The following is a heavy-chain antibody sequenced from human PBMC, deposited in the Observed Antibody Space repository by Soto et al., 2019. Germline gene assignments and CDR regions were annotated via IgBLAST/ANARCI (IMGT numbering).Heavy chain of an antibody. CDR3: AGHWAAAGKEFDY. CDR2: ISYDGSNK. J-gene: IGHJ4*02. V-gene: IGHV3-30-3*01. D-gene: IGHD6-13*01. CDR1: GFTFSSYA. Sequence: PGGSLRLSCAASGFTFSSYAMHWVRQAPGKGLEWVAVISYDGSNKYYVDSVKGRFTISRDNSKNTLYLQMNSLRAEDTAVYYCAGHWAAAGKEFDYWGQGTLVTVYS.